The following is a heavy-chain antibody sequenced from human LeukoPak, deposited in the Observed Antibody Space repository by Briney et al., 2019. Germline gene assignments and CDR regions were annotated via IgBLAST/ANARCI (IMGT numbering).Heavy chain of an antibody. CDR1: GFTVSSNY. J-gene: IGHJ4*02. CDR2: IYTGGST. D-gene: IGHD6-19*01. V-gene: IGHV3-53*01. CDR3: ARGSLAVAGYFDY. Sequence: GGSLRPSCAASGFTVSSNYMSWVRQAPGKGLEWVSVIYTGGSTYYADSVKGRFTLSRDSSKNTLYLQMNSLRAEDTAVYYCARGSLAVAGYFDYWGQGTLVTVSS.